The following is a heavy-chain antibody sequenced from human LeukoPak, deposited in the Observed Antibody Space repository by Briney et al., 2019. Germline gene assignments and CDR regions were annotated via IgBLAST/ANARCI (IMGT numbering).Heavy chain of an antibody. CDR3: ARETCTTCYTYSYYYYMDV. V-gene: IGHV3-30*04. CDR2: ISFGVSNK. CDR1: GFTFSIFA. J-gene: IGHJ6*03. Sequence: GSSLTLSYAPAGFTFSIFAMHWVRQAPGKGLEWLVVISFGVSNKYYADSAKGRFSISRDDSKNTLYLQMNSLSAEDTALYYCARETCTTCYTYSYYYYMDVGGKGTTVTVSS. D-gene: IGHD2-2*01.